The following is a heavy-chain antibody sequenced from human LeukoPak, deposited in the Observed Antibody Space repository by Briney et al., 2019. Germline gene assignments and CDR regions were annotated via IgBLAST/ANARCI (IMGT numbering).Heavy chain of an antibody. J-gene: IGHJ4*02. CDR2: IVVGSGNT. V-gene: IGHV1-58*01. CDR3: AAPPYYSGGSCYELGYDY. Sequence: GASVKVSCKDSGFTFTSSVVQWVRQAGGQRLEWIGWIVVGSGNTNYAQKFQERVTITRDMSTSTAYMELSSLRSEDTAVYYCAAPPYYSGGSCYELGYDYWGQGTLVTVSS. D-gene: IGHD2-15*01. CDR1: GFTFTSSV.